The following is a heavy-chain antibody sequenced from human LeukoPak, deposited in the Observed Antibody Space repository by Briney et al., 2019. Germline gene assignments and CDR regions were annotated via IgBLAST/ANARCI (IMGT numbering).Heavy chain of an antibody. CDR3: ARDYAVAGTGLFDY. J-gene: IGHJ4*02. CDR1: GYTFTGYY. Sequence: GASVKVSCKASGYTFTGYYMHWVRQAPGQGLEWMGWINPNCGGTNYAQKFQGRVTMTRDTSISTAYMELSRLRSDDTAVYYCARDYAVAGTGLFDYWGQGTLVTVSS. CDR2: INPNCGGT. D-gene: IGHD6-19*01. V-gene: IGHV1-2*02.